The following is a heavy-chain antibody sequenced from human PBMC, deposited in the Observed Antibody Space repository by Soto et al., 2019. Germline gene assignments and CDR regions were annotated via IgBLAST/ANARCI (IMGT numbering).Heavy chain of an antibody. J-gene: IGHJ6*02. Sequence: LRLSCAASGFTFSSYAMSLVRQAPVKGLEWVSAISGSGGSTYYADSVKGRFTISRDNSKNTLYLQMNSLRAEDTAVYYCAKELRTPAGYYYGMDVWGQGTTVTVSS. D-gene: IGHD2-2*01. CDR1: GFTFSSYA. CDR3: AKELRTPAGYYYGMDV. V-gene: IGHV3-23*01. CDR2: ISGSGGST.